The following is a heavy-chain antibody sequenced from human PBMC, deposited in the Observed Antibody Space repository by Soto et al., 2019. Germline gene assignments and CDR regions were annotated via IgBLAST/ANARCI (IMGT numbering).Heavy chain of an antibody. CDR2: IKSKTDGGTT. J-gene: IGHJ6*02. D-gene: IGHD3-9*01. V-gene: IGHV3-15*07. CDR1: GFTFSNAW. CDR3: TTDPPPSRRDRYFDWLFPEGYYYGMDV. Sequence: PGGSLRLSCAASGFTFSNAWMNWVRQAPGKGLEWVGRIKSKTDGGTTDYAAPVKGRFTISRDDSKNTLYLQMNSLKTEDTAVYYCTTDPPPSRRDRYFDWLFPEGYYYGMDVWGQGTTVTVSS.